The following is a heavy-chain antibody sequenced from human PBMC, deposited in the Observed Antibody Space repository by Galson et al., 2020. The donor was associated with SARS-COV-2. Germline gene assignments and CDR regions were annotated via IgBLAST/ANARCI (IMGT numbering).Heavy chain of an antibody. V-gene: IGHV4-61*02. CDR2: IYKSGNT. D-gene: IGHD3-3*01. CDR3: ARGNSPWVTIFGVLTGTCGMDV. CDR1: GASISSGSYY. Sequence: SETLSLTCTVSGASISSGSYYWNWIRQPAGKGLEWIGRIYKSGNTNYNPSLWSQVTISVDTSKNQFSLKLTSVTAADTAVYYCARGNSPWVTIFGVLTGTCGMDVWGQGTTVTVAS. J-gene: IGHJ6*02.